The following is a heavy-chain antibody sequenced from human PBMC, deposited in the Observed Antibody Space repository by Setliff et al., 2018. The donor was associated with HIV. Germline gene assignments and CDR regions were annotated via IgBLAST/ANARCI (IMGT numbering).Heavy chain of an antibody. V-gene: IGHV1-46*01. J-gene: IGHJ3*02. D-gene: IGHD3-22*01. Sequence: ASVKVSCKASGYTFTTYYIHWVRQAPGQGLEWMGILNPSEGTTSFAQKFQGRVTMTRDTSTSTVYMDLSSLRADDTAVYYCARGLYYYDSSGYYLPAAFDIWGQGTMVTVSS. CDR3: ARGLYYYDSSGYYLPAAFDI. CDR2: LNPSEGTT. CDR1: GYTFTTYY.